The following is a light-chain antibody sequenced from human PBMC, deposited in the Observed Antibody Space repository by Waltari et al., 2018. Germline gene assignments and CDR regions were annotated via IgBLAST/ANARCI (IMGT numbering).Light chain of an antibody. Sequence: QSALTQPASVSGSPGQSITISCTGTSSDGGGYKYVSWYQQHPGKAPKLRIYDVSKRPSGFSTRFSGSKSGNAASLTISGLQAEDEADYYCSSYTSSSTLVFGGGTKLTVL. J-gene: IGLJ2*01. CDR1: SSDGGGYKY. CDR2: DVS. CDR3: SSYTSSSTLV. V-gene: IGLV2-14*01.